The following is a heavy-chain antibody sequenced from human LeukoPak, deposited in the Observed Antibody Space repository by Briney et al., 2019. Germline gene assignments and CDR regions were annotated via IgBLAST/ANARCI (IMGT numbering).Heavy chain of an antibody. V-gene: IGHV4-61*01. J-gene: IGHJ6*03. CDR2: IYYSGST. Sequence: SETLSLTCTVSGYSISSGYYWGWIRQPPGKGLEWIGYIYYSGSTNYNPSLKSRVTISVDTSKNQFSLKLSSVTAADTAVYYCARSWFGASRIYYYYMDVWGKGTTVTISS. D-gene: IGHD3-10*01. CDR1: GYSISSGYY. CDR3: ARSWFGASRIYYYYMDV.